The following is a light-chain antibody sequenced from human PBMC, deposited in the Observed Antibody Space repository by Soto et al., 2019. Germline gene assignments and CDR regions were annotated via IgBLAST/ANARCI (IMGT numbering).Light chain of an antibody. V-gene: IGKV1-9*01. J-gene: IGKJ4*01. CDR3: QQLYSSPLT. CDR1: QDISSY. Sequence: DIQLTQSPSFLSASIGDRVSITCRASQDISSYLAWYQRKPGNAPKLLIYGASTLQSGGPSSFSGSGSGREFTLTISRLQPEDFATYYCQQLYSSPLTFGGGTKVEIK. CDR2: GAS.